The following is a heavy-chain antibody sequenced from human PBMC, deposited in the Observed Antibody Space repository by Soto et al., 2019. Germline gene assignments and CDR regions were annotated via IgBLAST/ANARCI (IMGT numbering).Heavy chain of an antibody. Sequence: QVQLVQSGAEEKKPGASVKVSCKASGYTFSSYAIHWVRQAPGQGLEWMGWINAGNGNTKYSQKFQGRVTTTRDTAARTAYMELNSLRSEDTAVYYCARVDGTYWGQGTLVTVSS. J-gene: IGHJ4*02. D-gene: IGHD1-26*01. V-gene: IGHV1-3*05. CDR3: ARVDGTY. CDR1: GYTFSSYA. CDR2: INAGNGNT.